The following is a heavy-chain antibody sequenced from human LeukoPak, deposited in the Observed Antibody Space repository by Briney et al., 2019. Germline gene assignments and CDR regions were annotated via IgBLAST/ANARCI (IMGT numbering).Heavy chain of an antibody. V-gene: IGHV4-39*01. CDR1: GGSISSISYY. CDR3: ARRRLLEDQLLFYGYSLSFAFDM. J-gene: IGHJ3*02. Sequence: PLETLCLTCTVSGGSISSISYYWGSIRHPPGKGLEWVERIYYSGSTYYNPSLKSRLTISVHTAKNQLSLKLSSVTAADTAVYYCARRRLLEDQLLFYGYSLSFAFDMWGQGTMVTVYS. D-gene: IGHD2-2*01. CDR2: IYYSGST.